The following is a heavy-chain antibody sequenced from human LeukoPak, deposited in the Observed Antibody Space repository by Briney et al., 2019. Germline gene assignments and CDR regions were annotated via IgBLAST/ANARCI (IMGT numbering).Heavy chain of an antibody. CDR3: VRYLWNYYDSSGYYYEDY. J-gene: IGHJ4*02. V-gene: IGHV3-74*01. Sequence: GGSLRLSCAASGFSFSSHWMHWVRQAPGKGLVWVSRINSDGSITSNADSVKGRFTISRDNAKNTLFLQMNSLRAEDTAVYYCVRYLWNYYDSSGYYYEDYWGQGTLVTVSS. CDR2: INSDGSIT. CDR1: GFSFSSHW. D-gene: IGHD3-22*01.